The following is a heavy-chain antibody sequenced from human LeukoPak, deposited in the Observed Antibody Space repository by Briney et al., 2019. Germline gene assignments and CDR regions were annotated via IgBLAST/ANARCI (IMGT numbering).Heavy chain of an antibody. V-gene: IGHV1-8*02. J-gene: IGHJ6*02. Sequence: ASVKVSCKASGYTFTSYDINWVRQATGQGLEWMGWMNPNSGNTGYAQKFQGRVTMTRNTSISTAYVELSSLRSEDTAVYYCARAPRYNWNDGGFYYYGMDVWGQGTTVTVSS. CDR2: MNPNSGNT. CDR1: GYTFTSYD. D-gene: IGHD1-1*01. CDR3: ARAPRYNWNDGGFYYYGMDV.